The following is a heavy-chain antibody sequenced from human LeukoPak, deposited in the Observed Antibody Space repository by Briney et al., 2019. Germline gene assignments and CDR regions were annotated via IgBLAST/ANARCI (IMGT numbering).Heavy chain of an antibody. V-gene: IGHV3-74*01. Sequence: GGSLRLSCAASGFTFSTYYMHWVRQAPGKGLVWVSRINSDGSSRSYADSVKGRFTISRDNAKNTLYLQMNSLRAEDTAVYYCSRGDACSSTTCYGVFDFWGQGTLATVSS. CDR3: SRGDACSSTTCYGVFDF. CDR2: INSDGSSR. CDR1: GFTFSTYY. J-gene: IGHJ4*02. D-gene: IGHD2-2*01.